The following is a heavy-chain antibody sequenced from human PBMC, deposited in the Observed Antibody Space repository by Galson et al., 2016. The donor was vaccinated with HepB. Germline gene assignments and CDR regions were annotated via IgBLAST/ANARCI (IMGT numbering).Heavy chain of an antibody. CDR2: ISYDGINK. CDR1: GFTFSNFA. Sequence: SLRLSCAASGFTFSNFAMHWVRQAPGKGLEWVAVISYDGINKYYADAVKGRFTISRDNSKNTMFLQMNSLRAEDTTIYYCARSRQWLVKSAFDIWGQGTMVTVSS. D-gene: IGHD6-19*01. V-gene: IGHV3-30-3*01. CDR3: ARSRQWLVKSAFDI. J-gene: IGHJ3*02.